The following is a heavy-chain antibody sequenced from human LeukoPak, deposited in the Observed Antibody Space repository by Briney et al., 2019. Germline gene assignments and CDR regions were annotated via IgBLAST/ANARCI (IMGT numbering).Heavy chain of an antibody. CDR1: GFTVSSNY. CDR3: ARGRAYCGGDCYLGYFDY. J-gene: IGHJ4*02. CDR2: IYSGGST. D-gene: IGHD2-21*01. V-gene: IGHV3-53*01. Sequence: GGSLRLSCAASGFTVSSNYMSWVRQAPGKGLEWVSVIYSGGSTYYADSVKGRFTISRDNSKNTLYLQMNSLRAEDTAVYYCARGRAYCGGDCYLGYFDYWGQGILVTVSS.